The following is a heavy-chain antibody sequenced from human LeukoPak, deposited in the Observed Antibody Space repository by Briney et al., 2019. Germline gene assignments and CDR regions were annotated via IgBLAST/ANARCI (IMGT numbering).Heavy chain of an antibody. J-gene: IGHJ4*02. CDR1: GGSISSYY. CDR2: IYTSGST. D-gene: IGHD5-18*01. CDR3: ARDSGAMVVFDY. Sequence: SETLSLTCTVSGGSISSYYWSWIRQPAGKGLEWIGRIYTSGSTNYNPSLKSRVTISVGKSKNQFSLKLSSVTAADTAVYYCARDSGAMVVFDYWGQGTLVTVSS. V-gene: IGHV4-4*07.